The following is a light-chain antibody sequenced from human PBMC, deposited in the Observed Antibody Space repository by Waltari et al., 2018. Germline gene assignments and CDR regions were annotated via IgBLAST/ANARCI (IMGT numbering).Light chain of an antibody. Sequence: DIQMTQSPSSLSASVGDRVTITCRASQSISSYLNWYQQKPGKAPKLLIYAASSLQSGVPSRFSGSGSGTDCTLTISSLPPEDFATYYCQQSYSTLALTFGGGTKVEIK. CDR3: QQSYSTLALT. CDR1: QSISSY. V-gene: IGKV1-39*01. CDR2: AAS. J-gene: IGKJ4*01.